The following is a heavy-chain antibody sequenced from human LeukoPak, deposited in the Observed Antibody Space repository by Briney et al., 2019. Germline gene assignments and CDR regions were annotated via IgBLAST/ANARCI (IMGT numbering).Heavy chain of an antibody. D-gene: IGHD2-21*02. CDR1: GGSFSGYY. Sequence: SETLSLTCAVYGGSFSGYYWSWIRQPPGKGLEWIGEINHSGSTNYNPSLKSRVTISVDTSKNQFSLKLSSVIAADTAVYYCARRPPGVTPDYWGQGTLVTVSS. CDR2: INHSGST. V-gene: IGHV4-34*01. J-gene: IGHJ4*02. CDR3: ARRPPGVTPDY.